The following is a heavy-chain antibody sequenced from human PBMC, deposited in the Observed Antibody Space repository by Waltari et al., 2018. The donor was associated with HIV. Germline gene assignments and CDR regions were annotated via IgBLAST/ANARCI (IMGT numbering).Heavy chain of an antibody. J-gene: IGHJ4*02. CDR1: GFSFDEYA. CDR3: KVLVREGLRL. CDR2: INSERYGGTT. Sequence: EVQLVESGGGLLQPGRSLRLSCTASGFSFDEYATSGVSQVPGKGLEWICVINSERYGGTTQDAASVKGRFAISRDDSRGIASLQMNSLKTEDTAVYYCKVLVREGLRLWGQGTLVTVSS. D-gene: IGHD3-10*01. V-gene: IGHV3-49*04.